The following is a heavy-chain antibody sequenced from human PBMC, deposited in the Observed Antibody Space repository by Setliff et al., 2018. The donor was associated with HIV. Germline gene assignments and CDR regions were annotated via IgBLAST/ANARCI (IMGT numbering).Heavy chain of an antibody. CDR3: ARDRSSSWYSAFDI. CDR1: GFTFSSYA. J-gene: IGHJ3*02. D-gene: IGHD6-13*01. CDR2: ISDSGGSP. Sequence: LRLSCAASGFTFSSYAMSWVRQAPGKGLEWVSAISDSGGSPYYADSVKGRFTISRDNSKNTLHLQMNSLRAEDTAIYYCARDRSSSWYSAFDIWGQGTMVTVSS. V-gene: IGHV3-23*01.